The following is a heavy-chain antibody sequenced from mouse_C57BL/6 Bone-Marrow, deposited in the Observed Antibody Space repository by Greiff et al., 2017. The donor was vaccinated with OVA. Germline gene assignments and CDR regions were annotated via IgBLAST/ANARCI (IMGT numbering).Heavy chain of an antibody. CDR1: GYTFTNYW. CDR2: IYPGGGYT. D-gene: IGHD1-1*01. V-gene: IGHV1-63*01. J-gene: IGHJ2*01. Sequence: QVQLQQSGAELVRPGTSVKMSCKASGYTFTNYWIGWAKQRPGHGLEWIGDIYPGGGYTNYNEKFKGKATLTADKSSSTAYMQFSSLTSEDSAIYYCARCDYYGRVYYFDYWGQGTTLTGSS. CDR3: ARCDYYGRVYYFDY.